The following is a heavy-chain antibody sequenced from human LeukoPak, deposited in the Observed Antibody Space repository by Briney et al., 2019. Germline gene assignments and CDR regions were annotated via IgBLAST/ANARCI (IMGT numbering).Heavy chain of an antibody. CDR1: GGSIGNYY. CDR3: AKSNGYGLVDI. D-gene: IGHD3-10*01. J-gene: IGHJ3*02. V-gene: IGHV4-4*07. CDR2: IYTSGST. Sequence: PSETLSLTCTVSGGSIGNYYWMWIRQPAGKGLEWIGRIYTSGSTNYNPSLKSRVTMSVDTSKNQFSLNLSSVIAADTAVYYCAKSNGYGLVDIWGQGTMVTVSS.